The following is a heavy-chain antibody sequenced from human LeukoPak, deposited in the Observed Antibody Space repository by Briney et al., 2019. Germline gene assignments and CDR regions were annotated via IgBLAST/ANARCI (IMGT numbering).Heavy chain of an antibody. D-gene: IGHD6-25*01. Sequence: GGSLRLSCAASGFTFSRNSMNWVRQAPGKGLEWVAVIWYDGSNKYYADSVKGRFTISRDNSKNTLYLQMNSLRAEDTAVYYCARGDGYLFDYWGQGTLVTVSS. CDR1: GFTFSRNS. V-gene: IGHV3-33*07. J-gene: IGHJ4*02. CDR3: ARGDGYLFDY. CDR2: IWYDGSNK.